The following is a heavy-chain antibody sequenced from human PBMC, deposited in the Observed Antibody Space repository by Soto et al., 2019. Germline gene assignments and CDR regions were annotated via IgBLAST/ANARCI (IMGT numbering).Heavy chain of an antibody. J-gene: IGHJ4*02. V-gene: IGHV3-7*05. D-gene: IGHD1-7*01. CDR3: ARAGPLNLYNWNYYFDY. CDR1: GFTFSSYW. Sequence: WGSLRLSCAASGFTFSSYWMSWVRQAPGKGLEWVANIKQDGSEKYYVDSVKGRFTISRDKAKNSLYLQMNSLRAEDTAVYYCARAGPLNLYNWNYYFDYWGQGTLVTVSS. CDR2: IKQDGSEK.